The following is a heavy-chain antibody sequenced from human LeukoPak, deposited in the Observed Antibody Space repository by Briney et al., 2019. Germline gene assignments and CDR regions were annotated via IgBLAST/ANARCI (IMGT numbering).Heavy chain of an antibody. D-gene: IGHD2-15*01. CDR2: ISNNGGYT. CDR3: AKQLGYCSDGSCYFPY. V-gene: IGHV3-23*01. Sequence: GGSLRLSCAASGFTFSSSAMSWVRQAPGKGLEWVSAISNNGGYTYYADSVEGRFTISRDDSKSTLCLQMNSLRAEDTAVYYCAKQLGYCSDGSCYFPYWGQGTLVTVSS. J-gene: IGHJ4*02. CDR1: GFTFSSSA.